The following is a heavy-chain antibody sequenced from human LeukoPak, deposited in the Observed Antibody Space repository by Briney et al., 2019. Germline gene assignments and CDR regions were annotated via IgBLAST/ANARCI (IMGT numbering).Heavy chain of an antibody. CDR1: GFTFSSHA. J-gene: IGHJ5*02. CDR3: AKFHYDSSGPYNYFDT. D-gene: IGHD3-22*01. CDR2: ISDNGDYT. V-gene: IGHV3-23*01. Sequence: GGSLRLSCEASGFTFSSHAMSWGRQAPGKGLEWVSGISDNGDYTYYADSVKGRSAISRDNSKGTLYLQMNSLRAEDTAIYYCAKFHYDSSGPYNYFDTWGQGTLVTVSS.